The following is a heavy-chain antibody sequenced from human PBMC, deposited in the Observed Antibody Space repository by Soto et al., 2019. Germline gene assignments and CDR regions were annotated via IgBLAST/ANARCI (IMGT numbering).Heavy chain of an antibody. CDR2: ISYDGSNK. Sequence: QVQLVESGGGVVQPGRSLRLSCAASGFTFSSYAMHWVRQAPGKGLEWVAVISYDGSNKYYADSVKGRFTISRDNSKNTLYLQMNSLRAEDTAVYYCARDEVSRFLEWLKIGSYYYYVMDVWRHGTTVTVSS. V-gene: IGHV3-30-3*01. CDR1: GFTFSSYA. CDR3: ARDEVSRFLEWLKIGSYYYYVMDV. D-gene: IGHD3-3*01. J-gene: IGHJ6*02.